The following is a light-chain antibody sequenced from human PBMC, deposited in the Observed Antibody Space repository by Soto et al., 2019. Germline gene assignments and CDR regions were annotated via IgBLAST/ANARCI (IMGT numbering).Light chain of an antibody. V-gene: IGKV1-5*03. CDR3: QHYYSYPPRT. J-gene: IGKJ1*01. Sequence: DIQMTQSPSTLSASVGDRVAITCRASQSINSWLAWYQQEPGKAPELLIDKASSLQSGVPSRFCGGGSGTEFTLTISSLPPDDVATYYCQHYYSYPPRTFGQGSQVEIK. CDR1: QSINSW. CDR2: KAS.